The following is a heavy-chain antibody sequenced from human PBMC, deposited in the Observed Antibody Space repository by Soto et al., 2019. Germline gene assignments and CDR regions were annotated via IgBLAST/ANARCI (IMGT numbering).Heavy chain of an antibody. CDR2: IHYSGSA. D-gene: IGHD1-26*01. Sequence: SETLSLTCTVSGGSVTGGYYYWSWIRQPPGKGLEWIGYIHYSGSANYNPSLKSRVTISVDTSKNQFSLKLSSVTAADTAVYYCARVVQKDGGLLSSYYYGLDVWGQGTPVTVSS. CDR1: GGSVTGGYYY. V-gene: IGHV4-61*01. J-gene: IGHJ6*02. CDR3: ARVVQKDGGLLSSYYYGLDV.